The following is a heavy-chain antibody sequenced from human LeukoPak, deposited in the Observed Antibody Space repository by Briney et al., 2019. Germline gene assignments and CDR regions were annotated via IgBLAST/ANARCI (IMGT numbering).Heavy chain of an antibody. CDR3: ARVHVVGATGAGLYYYYYGMDV. D-gene: IGHD1-26*01. Sequence: PGGSLRLSCAASGFTFSSYAMHWVRQAPGKGLEWVAVISYDGSNKYYADSVKGRFTISRDNAKNSLYLQMNSLRAEDTAVYYCARVHVVGATGAGLYYYYYGMDVWGQGTTVTVSS. J-gene: IGHJ6*02. V-gene: IGHV3-30*04. CDR1: GFTFSSYA. CDR2: ISYDGSNK.